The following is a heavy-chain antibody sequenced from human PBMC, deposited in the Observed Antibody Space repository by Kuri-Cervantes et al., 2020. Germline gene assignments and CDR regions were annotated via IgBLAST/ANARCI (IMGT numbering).Heavy chain of an antibody. CDR2: IYTSGST. CDR1: GGSISSGSYY. D-gene: IGHD7-27*01. J-gene: IGHJ4*02. CDR3: ARGLGIGRPIYYFDY. Sequence: SETLSLTCTVSGGSISSGSYYWSWIRQPAGKGLEWIGRIYTSGSTNYNPSLKSRVTISVDTSKNQFSLKLSSVTAADTAVYYCARGLGIGRPIYYFDYWGQGTLVTVSS. V-gene: IGHV4-61*02.